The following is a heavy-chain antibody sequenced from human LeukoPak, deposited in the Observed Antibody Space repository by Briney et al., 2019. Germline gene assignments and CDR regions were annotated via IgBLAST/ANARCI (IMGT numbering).Heavy chain of an antibody. CDR1: GFTFSSYS. J-gene: IGHJ5*02. Sequence: PGGSLRLSCAASGFTFSSYSMNWVRQAPGKGLEWVSSISSSSSYIYYADSVKGRFTISRDNAKNSLYLQMNSLRAEDTAVYYCARDNRYSSPWGWFDPWGQGTLVTVSS. CDR2: ISSSSSYI. CDR3: ARDNRYSSPWGWFDP. V-gene: IGHV3-21*01. D-gene: IGHD6-13*01.